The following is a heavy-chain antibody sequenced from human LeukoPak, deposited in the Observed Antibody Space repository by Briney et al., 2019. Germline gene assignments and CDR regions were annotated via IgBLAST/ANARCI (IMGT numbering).Heavy chain of an antibody. Sequence: PGGSLRLSCAASGFTFSNYAMSWVRQAPGKGLEWVSAISGSGGSTYYADSVKGRFTISRDNSKNTLYLQMNSLRAEDTAVYYCAKVSGGGLYYDGMDVWGQGTTVTVSS. CDR1: GFTFSNYA. V-gene: IGHV3-23*01. J-gene: IGHJ6*02. D-gene: IGHD1-14*01. CDR3: AKVSGGGLYYDGMDV. CDR2: ISGSGGST.